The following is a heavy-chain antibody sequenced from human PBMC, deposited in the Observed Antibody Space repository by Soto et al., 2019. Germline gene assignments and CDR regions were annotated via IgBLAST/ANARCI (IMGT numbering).Heavy chain of an antibody. V-gene: IGHV3-23*01. D-gene: IGHD6-25*01. Sequence: EVQLLESGGGLVQPGGSLRLSCAASGFSFSTYAMSWVRQAPGKGLEWVSASSGGIGSRYYADSVKGRFTISRDSSKSTLYLQRNSLRVDDTALYYCAKMRGSGGYFDSWGQGTLVTVSS. CDR3: AKMRGSGGYFDS. CDR1: GFSFSTYA. CDR2: SSGGIGSR. J-gene: IGHJ4*02.